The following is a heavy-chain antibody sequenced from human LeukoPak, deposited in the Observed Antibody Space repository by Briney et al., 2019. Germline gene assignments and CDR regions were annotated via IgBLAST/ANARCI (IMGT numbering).Heavy chain of an antibody. Sequence: GVSLRLSCAASGFTFSSDSMNWGRQAPGKGLEWVSSISSSSSYIYYADSVKGRFTISRENAKNSLYLQMNSLRAEDTAVYYCARVNEGVVPAAIGDFNWFDPWGQGTLVTVSS. J-gene: IGHJ5*02. V-gene: IGHV3-21*01. CDR3: ARVNEGVVPAAIGDFNWFDP. CDR2: ISSSSSYI. CDR1: GFTFSSDS. D-gene: IGHD2-2*01.